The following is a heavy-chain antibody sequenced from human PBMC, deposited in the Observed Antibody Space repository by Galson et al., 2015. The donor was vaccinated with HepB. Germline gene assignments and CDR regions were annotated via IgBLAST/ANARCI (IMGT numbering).Heavy chain of an antibody. Sequence: SLRLSCAASGFTFDTFGMHWVRQGPGKGLEWVALIWHDGRSKDYADSVKGRFTISRDNSKNTVYLQMNSLRDEDTAVYYCARDGASGTNQVHFDYWGQGTLVTVSS. D-gene: IGHD1-26*01. J-gene: IGHJ4*02. CDR3: ARDGASGTNQVHFDY. CDR1: GFTFDTFG. CDR2: IWHDGRSK. V-gene: IGHV3-33*01.